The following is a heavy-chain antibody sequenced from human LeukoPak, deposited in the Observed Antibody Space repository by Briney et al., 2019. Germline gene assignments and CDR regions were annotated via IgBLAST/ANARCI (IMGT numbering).Heavy chain of an antibody. J-gene: IGHJ5*02. CDR2: VNQSGTT. D-gene: IGHD3/OR15-3a*01. CDR1: GGSFSGYY. CDR3: ARHYDFWKILDL. Sequence: PSETLSLTCGVSGGSFSGYYWSWIRQHPGKGPEWIGEVNQSGTTNYNPSLKSRLTISVDTSKNQFSLKLTSVTAADTAVYYCARHYDFWKILDLWGQGALVTVSS. V-gene: IGHV4-34*01.